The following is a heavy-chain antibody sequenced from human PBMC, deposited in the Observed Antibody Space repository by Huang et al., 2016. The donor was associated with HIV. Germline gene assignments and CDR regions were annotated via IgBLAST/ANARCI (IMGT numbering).Heavy chain of an antibody. V-gene: IGHV4-30-2*01. J-gene: IGHJ4*02. CDR1: GDSISSGGHS. Sequence: QLQLQESGSGLVKPSQTLSLTCAVSGDSISSGGHSWSWIRQPPGKGLEWIGYIYRTVGTYYNPSLHSRVTMSVDRSKNQFSLRLSSVTAADTAIYYCARDGGNSEYYFDYWGQGTLVTVSS. D-gene: IGHD2-21*02. CDR2: IYRTVGT. CDR3: ARDGGNSEYYFDY.